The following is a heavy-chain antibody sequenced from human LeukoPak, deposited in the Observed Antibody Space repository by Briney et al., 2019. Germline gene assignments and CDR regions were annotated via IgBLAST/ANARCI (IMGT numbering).Heavy chain of an antibody. D-gene: IGHD3-3*01. CDR3: ARHLTTPYYDFWSGYYSFYFDY. Sequence: SETLSLTCAVYGGSFSGYYWSWIRQPPGKGLEWIGEINHSGSTNYNPSLKSRVTMSVDTSKNQFSLKLSSVTAADTAVYYCARHLTTPYYDFWSGYYSFYFDYWGQGTLVTVSS. V-gene: IGHV4-34*01. CDR1: GGSFSGYY. J-gene: IGHJ4*02. CDR2: INHSGST.